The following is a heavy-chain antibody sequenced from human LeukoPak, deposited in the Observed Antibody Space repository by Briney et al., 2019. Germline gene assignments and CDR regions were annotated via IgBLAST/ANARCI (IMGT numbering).Heavy chain of an antibody. CDR3: ARDVSYGYDY. Sequence: PGGSLRLSCAASGFTLNSYEMNWVRQAPGKGLEWVSYISSSGSTIYYADSVKGRFTISRDNAKNTLYLQMNRLRAEDTAVYYCARDVSYGYDYWGQGTLVTVSS. D-gene: IGHD5-18*01. J-gene: IGHJ4*02. CDR2: ISSSGSTI. CDR1: GFTLNSYE. V-gene: IGHV3-48*03.